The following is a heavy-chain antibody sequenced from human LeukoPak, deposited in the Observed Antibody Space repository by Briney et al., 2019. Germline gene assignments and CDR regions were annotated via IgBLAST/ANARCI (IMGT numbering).Heavy chain of an antibody. CDR2: INFDGSTT. CDR1: GFTFNNHW. CDR3: VRDRLSNDYAHNCFDS. J-gene: IGHJ5*01. Sequence: GGSLRLSCAASGFTFNNHWMHWVRQAPGKGLVWVSHINFDGSTTTYADSVKGRFTISRDNANNTLFLYMNSLRAEDTAVYYCVRDRLSNDYAHNCFDSWGQGTLVTVSS. D-gene: IGHD4-17*01. V-gene: IGHV3-74*01.